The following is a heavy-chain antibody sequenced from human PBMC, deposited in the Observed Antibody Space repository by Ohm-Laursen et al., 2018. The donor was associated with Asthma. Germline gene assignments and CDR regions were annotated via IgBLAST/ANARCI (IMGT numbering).Heavy chain of an antibody. V-gene: IGHV3-30-3*01. CDR1: GFTFRSYA. D-gene: IGHD3-3*01. J-gene: IGHJ4*02. CDR3: ARDVMEWYLPAFDF. CDR2: GGSYYDGGLK. Sequence: SLRLSCTASGFTFRSYAMHWVRQAPGKGLEWVAVGGSYYDGGLKYYADSANGRFTVSRDDSKNTLYLQMNSLRPDDTAVYYCARDVMEWYLPAFDFWGQGTLVTVSS.